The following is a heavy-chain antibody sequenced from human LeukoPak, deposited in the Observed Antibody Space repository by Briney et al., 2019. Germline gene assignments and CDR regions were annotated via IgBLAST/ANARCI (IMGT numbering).Heavy chain of an antibody. Sequence: GGSLRLSCAASGFTFSSYGIHCVRQAPGKGLEWLAFIRYDGSNKYYADSVKGRFTISRDNSKNTLSLHMNSLRFEDTAVYYCAKDRREWELISLDAFDIWGQGTMVTVSS. J-gene: IGHJ3*02. CDR3: AKDRREWELISLDAFDI. D-gene: IGHD1-26*01. CDR2: IRYDGSNK. V-gene: IGHV3-30*02. CDR1: GFTFSSYG.